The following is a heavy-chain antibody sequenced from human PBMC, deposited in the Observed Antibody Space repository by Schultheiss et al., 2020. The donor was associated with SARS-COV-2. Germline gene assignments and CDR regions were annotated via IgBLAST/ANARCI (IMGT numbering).Heavy chain of an antibody. D-gene: IGHD4-17*01. V-gene: IGHV4-39*01. CDR1: GGSVSSGSYY. J-gene: IGHJ4*02. CDR2: IYYSGST. CDR3: ATMTTVTTSRRYFDY. Sequence: GSLRLSCTVSGGSVSSGSYYCSWIRQPPGKGLEWIGSIYYSGSTYYNPSLKSRVTISVDTSKNQFSLKLSSVTAADTAVYYCATMTTVTTSRRYFDYWGQGTLVTVSS.